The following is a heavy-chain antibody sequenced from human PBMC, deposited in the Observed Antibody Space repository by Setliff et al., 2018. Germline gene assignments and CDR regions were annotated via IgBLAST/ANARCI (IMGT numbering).Heavy chain of an antibody. Sequence: ASVKVSCKASGYTFNIYPMHWVRQAPGQRPEWMGWINTGSGVARYSHNFQGRVTFTRDTSATTAYMDLSSLMSEDTAVCYCATTLEGCGDDCWTIKHWGQGTLVTVSS. V-gene: IGHV1-3*04. CDR3: ATTLEGCGDDCWTIKH. CDR2: INTGSGVA. D-gene: IGHD2-21*02. CDR1: GYTFNIYP. J-gene: IGHJ1*01.